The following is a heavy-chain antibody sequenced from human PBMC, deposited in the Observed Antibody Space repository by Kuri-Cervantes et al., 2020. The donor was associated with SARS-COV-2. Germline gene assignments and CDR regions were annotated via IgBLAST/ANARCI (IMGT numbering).Heavy chain of an antibody. J-gene: IGHJ4*02. CDR1: GFTFSSYG. CDR2: ISYDGSNK. V-gene: IGHV3-30*18. Sequence: GESLKISCAASGFTFSSYGMHWVRQAPGKGLEWVAVISYDGSNKYYADSVKGRFTISRDNSKNTLYLQMNSLRAEDTAVYYCAKDGPDSGSYLFDYWGQGTLGTVSS. D-gene: IGHD1-26*01. CDR3: AKDGPDSGSYLFDY.